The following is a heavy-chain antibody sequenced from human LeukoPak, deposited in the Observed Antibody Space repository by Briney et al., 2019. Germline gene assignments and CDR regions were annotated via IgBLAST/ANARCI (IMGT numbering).Heavy chain of an antibody. V-gene: IGHV3-7*04. CDR1: RFTFSSYW. CDR2: IKQDGSDK. Sequence: GGPLRLSCAASRFTFSSYWMTWVRQAPGKGLEWVANIKQDGSDKYYVDSVKGRFTISRDNAKNSLYLQMNSLRAEDSAFYYCARDFSLDNWGQGTLVTVSS. CDR3: ARDFSLDN. J-gene: IGHJ4*02.